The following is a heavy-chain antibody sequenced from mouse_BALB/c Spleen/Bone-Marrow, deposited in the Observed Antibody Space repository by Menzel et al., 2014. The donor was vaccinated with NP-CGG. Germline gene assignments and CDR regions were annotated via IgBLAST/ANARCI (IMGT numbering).Heavy chain of an antibody. Sequence: QVQLQQSGPGLVAPSQSLSITCTVSGFSLTGYGVNWVRQPPGKGLEWLGMIWGDGRTDYNSALKSRLSISKDNSKSQVLLKMNNLQIDDTARYYCARDVYRNDEYAMDYWGQGTSVTVSS. CDR2: IWGDGRT. V-gene: IGHV2-6-7*01. CDR1: GFSLTGYG. D-gene: IGHD2-14*01. CDR3: ARDVYRNDEYAMDY. J-gene: IGHJ4*01.